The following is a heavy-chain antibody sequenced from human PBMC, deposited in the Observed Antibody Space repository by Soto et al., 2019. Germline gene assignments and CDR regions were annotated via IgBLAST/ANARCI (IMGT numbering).Heavy chain of an antibody. V-gene: IGHV3-30*18. J-gene: IGHJ4*02. Sequence: PGGSLRLSCAASGFTFSSYGMHWVRQAPGKGLEWVAVISYDGSNKYYADSVKGRFTISRDNSKNTLYLQMNSLRAEDTAVYYCAKDKIQLWLLYYFDYWGQGTLVTVSS. CDR3: AKDKIQLWLLYYFDY. CDR2: ISYDGSNK. CDR1: GFTFSSYG. D-gene: IGHD5-18*01.